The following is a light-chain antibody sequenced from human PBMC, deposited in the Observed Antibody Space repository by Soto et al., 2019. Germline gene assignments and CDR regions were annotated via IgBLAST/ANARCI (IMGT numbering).Light chain of an antibody. J-gene: IGKJ4*01. CDR3: QQGHSFPLT. V-gene: IGKV1-12*01. Sequence: DIQMTQSPSSVSASVGDTVTITCRASQGIIIALAWFQQKPGEAPRLLIYTASSLHSGVPSRFSGSGSGTAFTLTISSLQPEDFATYYCQQGHSFPLTFGGGTKVEMK. CDR1: QGIIIA. CDR2: TAS.